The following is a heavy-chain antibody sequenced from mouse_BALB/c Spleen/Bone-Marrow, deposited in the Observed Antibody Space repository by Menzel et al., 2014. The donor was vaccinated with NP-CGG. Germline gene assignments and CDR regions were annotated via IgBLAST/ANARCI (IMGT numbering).Heavy chain of an antibody. CDR1: GYSFSNYW. CDR3: ASRGDYSYAMDY. CDR2: IYPGDGDT. J-gene: IGHJ4*01. V-gene: IGHV1-80*01. D-gene: IGHD1-1*01. Sequence: VQLQQSGAELVRPGSSVKISCKASGYSFSNYWMNWMKQRPGQGLEWIGQIYPGDGDTNYIGKFTGKATLTADKSSSTAYMQLSSLTSEDSAVYFCASRGDYSYAMDYWGQETSVTVSS.